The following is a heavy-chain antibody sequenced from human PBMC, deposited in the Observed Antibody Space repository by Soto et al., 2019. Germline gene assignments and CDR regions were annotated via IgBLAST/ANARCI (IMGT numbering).Heavy chain of an antibody. V-gene: IGHV3-48*03. CDR2: ISSSGSTI. CDR1: GFTFSSYE. CDR3: ARAPLGYCSSNSCYLPRPFDY. Sequence: GGSLRLSCAASGFTFSSYEMNWVRQAPGKGLEWVSYISSSGSTIYYADSVKGRFTISRDNAKNSLYLQMNSLRAEDTAVYYCARAPLGYCSSNSCYLPRPFDYWGPGTLVTVYS. J-gene: IGHJ4*02. D-gene: IGHD2-2*01.